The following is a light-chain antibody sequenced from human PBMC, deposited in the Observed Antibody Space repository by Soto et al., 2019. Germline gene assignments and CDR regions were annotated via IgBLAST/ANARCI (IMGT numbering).Light chain of an antibody. CDR3: QSYDSGVGGKVV. J-gene: IGLJ2*01. V-gene: IGLV1-40*01. CDR2: GNT. Sequence: QSVLTQPPSLSGAPGQRVAIPCSGTSSNIGGGYDVCWYQQTAGAAPKLLIFGNTNRPSGVPDRFSGSKSGASASLDLTGLQPDDEAVYNCQSYDSGVGGKVVFGGGTQLTVL. CDR1: SSNIGGGYD.